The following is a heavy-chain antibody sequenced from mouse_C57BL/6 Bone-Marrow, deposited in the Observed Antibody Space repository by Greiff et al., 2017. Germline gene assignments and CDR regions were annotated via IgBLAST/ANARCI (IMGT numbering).Heavy chain of an antibody. CDR2: IYPRSGNT. CDR1: GYTFTSYG. D-gene: IGHD2-3*01. J-gene: IGHJ2*01. V-gene: IGHV1-81*01. Sequence: VQLQQSGAELARPGASVKLSCTASGYTFTSYGISWVKQRTGQGLEWIGEIYPRSGNTYYNEKFKGKATLTADKSSSTAYMELRSLTSEDPAVYFCARSEDGPYFDYWGQGTTLTVAS. CDR3: ARSEDGPYFDY.